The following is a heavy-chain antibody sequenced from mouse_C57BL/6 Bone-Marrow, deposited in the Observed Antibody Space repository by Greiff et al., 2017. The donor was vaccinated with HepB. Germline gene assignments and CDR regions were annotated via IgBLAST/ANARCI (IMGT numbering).Heavy chain of an antibody. CDR2: IYPGDGDT. V-gene: IGHV1-82*01. CDR3: ARRPYGSRRYFDV. J-gene: IGHJ1*03. Sequence: VQLVESGPELVKPGASVKISCKASGYAFSSSWMNWVKQRPGKGLEWIGRIYPGDGDTNYNGKFKGKATLTADKSSSTAYMQLSSLTSEDSAVYFCARRPYGSRRYFDVWGTGTTVTVSS. D-gene: IGHD1-1*01. CDR1: GYAFSSSW.